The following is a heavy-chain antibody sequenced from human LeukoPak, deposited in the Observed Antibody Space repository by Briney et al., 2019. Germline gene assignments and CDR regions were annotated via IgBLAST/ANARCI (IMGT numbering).Heavy chain of an antibody. V-gene: IGHV4-34*01. D-gene: IGHD6-19*01. CDR1: GFTFSSYT. CDR3: ARRGSSGWHFDY. CDR2: INHSGST. Sequence: GSLRLSCAASGFTFSSYTINWVRQPPGKGLEWIGEINHSGSTNYNPSLKSRVTISVDTSKNQFSLKLSSVTAADTAVYYCARRGSSGWHFDYWGQGTLVTVSS. J-gene: IGHJ4*02.